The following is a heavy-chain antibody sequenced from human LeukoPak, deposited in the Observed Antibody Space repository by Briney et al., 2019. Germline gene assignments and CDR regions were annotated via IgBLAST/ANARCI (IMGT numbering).Heavy chain of an antibody. CDR2: IGGSSGST. V-gene: IGHV3-23*01. CDR3: AKVTSGYDTRDY. D-gene: IGHD5-12*01. J-gene: IGHJ4*02. CDR1: GFTFSIYA. Sequence: GGSLRLSCAASGFTFSIYAMSGVRQAPGEGLEWVSVIGGSSGSTYSTDSVKGPSTISRDNSQNTLYLPMNSLRAEATAVYYCAKVTSGYDTRDYWGQGTLVTVSS.